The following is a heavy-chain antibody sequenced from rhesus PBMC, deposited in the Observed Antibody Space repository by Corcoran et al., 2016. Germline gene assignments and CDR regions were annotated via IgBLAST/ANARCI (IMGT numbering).Heavy chain of an antibody. CDR3: VRAIGY. CDR2: ISNGGGST. CDR1: GFPFSASD. V-gene: IGHV3-178*01. J-gene: IGHJ4*01. Sequence: EVRLVASGGGLAKPGGSLRLSCAASGFPFSASDLDWVRQAPGKGLEWVSRISNGGGSTWYVDSVKDRFTISRENANNILYLQMDSLRAEDTAVYFCVRAIGYWGQGVLVTVSS.